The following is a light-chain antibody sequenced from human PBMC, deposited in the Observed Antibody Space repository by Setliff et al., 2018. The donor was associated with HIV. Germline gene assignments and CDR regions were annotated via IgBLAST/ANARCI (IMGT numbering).Light chain of an antibody. J-gene: IGLJ2*01. CDR2: EVS. CDR3: SSYTSSSTHVI. CDR1: SSDVGDYNF. V-gene: IGLV2-14*01. Sequence: ALTQPASVSGSPGQSITISCTGTSSDVGDYNFVSWYQHYPGKAPKLMIYEVSNRPSGVSNRLSGSKSGNTASLTISGLQAEDEADYYCSSYTSSSTHVIFGGGTKVTVL.